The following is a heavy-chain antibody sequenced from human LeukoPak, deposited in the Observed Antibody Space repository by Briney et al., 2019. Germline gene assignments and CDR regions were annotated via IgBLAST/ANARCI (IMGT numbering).Heavy chain of an antibody. V-gene: IGHV3-9*01. Sequence: GGSLRLSCAASGFTFDDYAMHWVRQAPGKGLEWVSGISWNSGTIGYADSVKGRFTISRDNAKNSLYLQMTSLRAEDTALYYCAKDISSYYYYGMDVWGQGTTVTVSS. J-gene: IGHJ6*02. CDR2: ISWNSGTI. CDR3: AKDISSYYYYGMDV. D-gene: IGHD6-6*01. CDR1: GFTFDDYA.